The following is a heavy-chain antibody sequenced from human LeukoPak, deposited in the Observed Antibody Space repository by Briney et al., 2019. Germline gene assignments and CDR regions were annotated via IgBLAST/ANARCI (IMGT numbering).Heavy chain of an antibody. CDR2: IYYSGST. V-gene: IGHV4-39*01. Sequence: SETLSLTCTVSGGSISSSSYYWGWIRQPPGKGLEWIGSIYYSGSTYYNPSLKSRVTISVDTSKNQFSLKLSSVPAADTAVYYCARVAGCGAWSCRWFDPWGQGTLVTVSS. J-gene: IGHJ5*02. D-gene: IGHD1-26*01. CDR1: GGSISSSSYY. CDR3: ARVAGCGAWSCRWFDP.